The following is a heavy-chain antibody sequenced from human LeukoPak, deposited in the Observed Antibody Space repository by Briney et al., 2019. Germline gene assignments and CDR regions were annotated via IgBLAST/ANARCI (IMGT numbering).Heavy chain of an antibody. V-gene: IGHV3-64D*06. CDR3: VRGTGY. Sequence: QPGGSLRLSCSVSGFTFSTYVMHWVRQAPGKGLEYVSAISSNGDNTYYADSVKGRVTISRDNSKNTLYLQMSSLRADDTAVYYCVRGTGYWGQGTLVTVSS. CDR2: ISSNGDNT. J-gene: IGHJ4*02. CDR1: GFTFSTYV.